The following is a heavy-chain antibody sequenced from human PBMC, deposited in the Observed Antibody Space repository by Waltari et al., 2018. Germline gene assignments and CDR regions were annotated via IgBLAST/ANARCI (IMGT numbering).Heavy chain of an antibody. D-gene: IGHD6-13*01. J-gene: IGHJ3*02. V-gene: IGHV4-39*01. CDR2: INYSGTT. CDR3: AGRGLKGQLDNAFDI. CDR1: GGSISSSSYY. Sequence: QLQLQESGPGLVKPSETLSLTCTVSGGSISSSSYYWGWIRQPPGKGLGWIGSINYSGTTSYNPALKRRVTISVDTSKTQFSLKLSSVTAAETAVYYCAGRGLKGQLDNAFDIWGQGTMVTVSS.